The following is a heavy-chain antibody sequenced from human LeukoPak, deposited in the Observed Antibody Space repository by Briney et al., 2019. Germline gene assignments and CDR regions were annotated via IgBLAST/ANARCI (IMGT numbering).Heavy chain of an antibody. V-gene: IGHV1-69*06. CDR3: ARGGPYSSGWERLDY. J-gene: IGHJ4*02. D-gene: IGHD6-19*01. Sequence: SVKVSCKASGYTFTSYAMNWVRQAPGQGLEWMGGIIPIFGTANYAQKFQGRVTITADKSTSTAYMELSSLRSEDTAVYYCARGGPYSSGWERLDYWGQGTLVTVSS. CDR2: IIPIFGTA. CDR1: GYTFTSYA.